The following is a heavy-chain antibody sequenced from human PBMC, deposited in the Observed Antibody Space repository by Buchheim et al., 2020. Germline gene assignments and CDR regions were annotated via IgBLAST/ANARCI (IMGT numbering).Heavy chain of an antibody. CDR2: ANSDGKNT. D-gene: IGHD1-1*01. CDR1: GFAFSSYW. CDR3: VRDGSRPLEYRPYGMDV. V-gene: IGHV3-74*01. Sequence: EELLEESGGGLVQPGGSLRLSCAGSGFAFSSYWMHWVRQVPGKGLVWVSRANSDGKNTIYADSVKGRFTISRDNAKNTLYLQMNSLRVEDTAVYYCVRDGSRPLEYRPYGMDVWGQGTT. J-gene: IGHJ6*02.